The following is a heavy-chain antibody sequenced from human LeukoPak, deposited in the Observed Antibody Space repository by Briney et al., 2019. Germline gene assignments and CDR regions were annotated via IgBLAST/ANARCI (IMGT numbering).Heavy chain of an antibody. CDR1: EFTFSSYW. J-gene: IGHJ4*02. D-gene: IGHD3-22*01. V-gene: IGHV3-74*01. CDR3: ARDHNYYDSSGYLSY. Sequence: PGGSLRLSCAASEFTFSSYWMHWVRQAPGKGLVWVSRINSDGSSTSYADSVKGRFTISRDNAKNTLYLQMNSLRAEDTAVYYCARDHNYYDSSGYLSYWGQGTLVTVSS. CDR2: INSDGSST.